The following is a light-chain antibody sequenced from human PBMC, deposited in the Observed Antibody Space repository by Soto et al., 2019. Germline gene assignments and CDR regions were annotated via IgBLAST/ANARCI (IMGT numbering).Light chain of an antibody. V-gene: IGKV1-39*01. J-gene: IGKJ3*01. Sequence: DIQMTQSPSSLSASVGDRVTITCRSSQSIARYVNWYQQNPGKAPRLLISGASNLQSGVTPRFSGSGAGTDFTLPISSRQPEDFATYYCQQTYSTTPFTFGHGTKVQIK. CDR1: QSIARY. CDR2: GAS. CDR3: QQTYSTTPFT.